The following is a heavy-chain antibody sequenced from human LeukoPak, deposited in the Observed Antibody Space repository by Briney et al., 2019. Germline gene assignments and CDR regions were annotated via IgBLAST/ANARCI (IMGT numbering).Heavy chain of an antibody. CDR2: ISGSGHDI. Sequence: GGSLRLSCAASGFTFSDSYMTWVRQAPGKGVEWVAYISGSGHDINYSESAKGRFTISRDNAKNSLYLQMNSLRAEDTAVYYCARGPYTDYWGQGTLATVSS. V-gene: IGHV3-11*04. J-gene: IGHJ4*02. CDR1: GFTFSDSY. CDR3: ARGPYTDY. D-gene: IGHD4-11*01.